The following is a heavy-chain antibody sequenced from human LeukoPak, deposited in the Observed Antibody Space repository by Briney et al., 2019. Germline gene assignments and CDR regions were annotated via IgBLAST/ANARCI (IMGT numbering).Heavy chain of an antibody. J-gene: IGHJ4*02. CDR1: GYTFTSYG. Sequence: GASVKVSCKTSGYTFTSYGISRVRQAPGQGLEWMGWISTYNGNTNYAQNLQGRVTMTTDTSTSTAYMEVRSLRSDDTAVYYCARDLTTVTPIDYWGQGTLITVSS. V-gene: IGHV1-18*01. D-gene: IGHD4-17*01. CDR2: ISTYNGNT. CDR3: ARDLTTVTPIDY.